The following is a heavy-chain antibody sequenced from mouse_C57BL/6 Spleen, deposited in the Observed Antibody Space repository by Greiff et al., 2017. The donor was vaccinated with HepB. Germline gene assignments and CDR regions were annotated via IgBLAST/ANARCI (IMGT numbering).Heavy chain of an antibody. CDR2: IRLKSDNYAT. CDR3: TEDTAGFAY. Sequence: EVQRVESGGGLVQPGGSMKLSCVASGFTFSNYWMNWVRQSPEKGLEWVAQIRLKSDNYATHYAESVKGRFTISRDDSKSSVYLQMNNLRAEDTGIYYCTEDTAGFAYWGQGTLVTVSA. CDR1: GFTFSNYW. J-gene: IGHJ3*01. D-gene: IGHD3-3*01. V-gene: IGHV6-3*01.